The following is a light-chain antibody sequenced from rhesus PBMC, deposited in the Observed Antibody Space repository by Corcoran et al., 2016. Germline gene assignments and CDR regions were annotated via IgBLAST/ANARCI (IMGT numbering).Light chain of an antibody. V-gene: IGKV1-33*01. CDR3: RQGCSYPRT. Sequence: DIQMTQSPSSLSASVGARVTITCLASQSLRNYLRWYQQTPGKIPKLLIYSASSLQSGIPWRFSGGGSGTDVTLTIRRLRAGDVAPDYCRQGCSYPRTFGQGTKVEIK. CDR2: SAS. J-gene: IGKJ1*01. CDR1: QSLRNY.